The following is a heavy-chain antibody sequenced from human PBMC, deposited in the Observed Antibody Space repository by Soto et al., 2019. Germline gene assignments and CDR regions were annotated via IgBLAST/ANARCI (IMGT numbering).Heavy chain of an antibody. CDR3: ARESSSSCHDY. CDR1: GYTFTSYG. J-gene: IGHJ4*02. CDR2: ISAYNGKS. D-gene: IGHD6-13*01. Sequence: QVQLVQSGAEVKKPGASVKVSCKASGYTFTSYGISWVRQAPGQGLEWMGWISAYNGKSNYAQKLQGIVTMTTDTSTSTAYIELRSLRSDDTAVYYWARESSSSCHDYWGQGTLGTVSS. V-gene: IGHV1-18*01.